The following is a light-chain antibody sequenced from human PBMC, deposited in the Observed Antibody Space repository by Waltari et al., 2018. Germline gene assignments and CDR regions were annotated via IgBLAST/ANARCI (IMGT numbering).Light chain of an antibody. Sequence: EIVLTQSPGTLSLSPGESATLSCRASQSVSVNYLAWYQQKFGQTPRLLIYGASNRAAGIPDRFSGSGSGTDFTLTISRLEPEDSAVYYCQQYGDGSFTFGQGTKLEI. CDR1: QSVSVNY. CDR2: GAS. CDR3: QQYGDGSFT. J-gene: IGKJ2*01. V-gene: IGKV3-20*01.